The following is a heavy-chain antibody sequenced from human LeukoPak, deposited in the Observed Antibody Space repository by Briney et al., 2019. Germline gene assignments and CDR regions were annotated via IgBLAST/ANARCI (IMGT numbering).Heavy chain of an antibody. CDR1: GFTFDDYG. CDR2: INWNGGST. CDR3: ARVGGATGSYYMDV. V-gene: IGHV3-20*04. Sequence: PGGSLRLSCAASGFTFDDYGMSWVRHAPGKGLEWVSGINWNGGSTVYADSVKGRFTISRDNAKNSLYLQMNSLRAEDTALYYCARVGGATGSYYMDVWGKGTTVTVSS. J-gene: IGHJ6*03. D-gene: IGHD1-14*01.